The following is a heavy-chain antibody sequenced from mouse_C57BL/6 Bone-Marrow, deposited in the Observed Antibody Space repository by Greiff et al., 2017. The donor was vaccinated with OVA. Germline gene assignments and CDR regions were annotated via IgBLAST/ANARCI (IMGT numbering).Heavy chain of an antibody. CDR3: AATGTSYAMDY. CDR1: GYTFTDYN. CDR2: INPNNGGT. D-gene: IGHD4-1*02. V-gene: IGHV1-22*01. J-gene: IGHJ4*01. Sequence: EVKLQESGPELVKPGASVKMSCKASGYTFTDYNMHWVKQSHGKSLEWIGYINPNNGGTSYNQKFKGKATLTVNKSSSTAYMELRSLTSEDSAVYYCAATGTSYAMDYWGQGTSVTVSS.